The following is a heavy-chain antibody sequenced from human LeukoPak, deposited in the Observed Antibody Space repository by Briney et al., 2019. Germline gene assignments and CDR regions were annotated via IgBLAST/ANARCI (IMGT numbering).Heavy chain of an antibody. V-gene: IGHV3-48*01. CDR3: AREGGTFGLDY. CDR2: ISSSSSTI. D-gene: IGHD1-1*01. J-gene: IGHJ4*02. CDR1: GFTFSSYS. Sequence: AGGSLRLSCAASGFTFSSYSMNWVRQAPGKGLEWVSYISSSSSTIYYADSVKGRFTISRDNAKNSLYLQMNSLRAEDTAVYYCAREGGTFGLDYWGQGTLVTVSS.